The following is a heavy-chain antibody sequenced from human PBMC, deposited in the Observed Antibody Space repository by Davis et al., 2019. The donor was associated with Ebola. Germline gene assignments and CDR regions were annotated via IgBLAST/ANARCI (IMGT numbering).Heavy chain of an antibody. CDR2: IYTGDSDT. D-gene: IGHD1-20*01. V-gene: IGHV5-51*01. Sequence: GGSLRLSCKDSGNSFTSHWIGWVRQMPGKGLEWMGIIYTGDSDTRYSPSFRGQVTFSADKSIKTAFLQWSSLKASDTAMYYCASLRRTITGMDDAFDIWGQGTMVTVSS. CDR1: GNSFTSHW. CDR3: ASLRRTITGMDDAFDI. J-gene: IGHJ3*02.